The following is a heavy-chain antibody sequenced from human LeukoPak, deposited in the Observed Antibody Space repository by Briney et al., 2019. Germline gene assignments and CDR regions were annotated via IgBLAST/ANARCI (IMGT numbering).Heavy chain of an antibody. Sequence: ASVKVSCKVSGYTLTESSMHWVRQAPGKGLEWMGGFDPEDGETIYAQKFQGRVTMTEDTSTDTAYMELSSLRSEDTAVYYCATGPRGLAARAGAFDIWGQGTMVTVSS. D-gene: IGHD6-6*01. V-gene: IGHV1-24*01. J-gene: IGHJ3*02. CDR3: ATGPRGLAARAGAFDI. CDR2: FDPEDGET. CDR1: GYTLTESS.